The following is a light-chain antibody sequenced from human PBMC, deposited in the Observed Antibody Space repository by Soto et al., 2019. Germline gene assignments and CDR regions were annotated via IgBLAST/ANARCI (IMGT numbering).Light chain of an antibody. J-gene: IGKJ5*01. Sequence: EIVLTQSPGTLSLSPGERATLSCRASQSVSSSYLAWYQQKPGQAPRLLIYGASSRATGIPDRFSGSGSGTDFTLTISRLEPEDFAVYYCQQYGSSLFTFGQGTRRRL. V-gene: IGKV3-20*01. CDR2: GAS. CDR1: QSVSSSY. CDR3: QQYGSSLFT.